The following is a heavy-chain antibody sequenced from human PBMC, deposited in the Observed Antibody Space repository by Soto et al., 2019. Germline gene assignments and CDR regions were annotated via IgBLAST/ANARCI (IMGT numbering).Heavy chain of an antibody. D-gene: IGHD6-13*01. CDR1: GFTFSSYA. J-gene: IGHJ4*02. Sequence: QVQLVESGGGVVQPGRSLRLSCAASGFTFSSYAMHWVRQAPGKGLEWVAVISYDGSNKYYADSVKGRFTISRDNSKNTLYLQMNSLRAEDTAVYYCARDRRGGSSWAIYYFDYWGQGTLVTVSS. CDR2: ISYDGSNK. CDR3: ARDRRGGSSWAIYYFDY. V-gene: IGHV3-30-3*01.